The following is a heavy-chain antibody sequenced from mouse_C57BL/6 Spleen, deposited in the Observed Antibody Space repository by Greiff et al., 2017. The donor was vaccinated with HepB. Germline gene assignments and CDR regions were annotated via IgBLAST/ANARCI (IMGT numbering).Heavy chain of an antibody. J-gene: IGHJ3*02. CDR2: IYPGDGDT. CDR1: GYTFTSYW. CDR3: ARPYGY. Sequence: VQLQQSGAELVKPGASVKLSCKASGYTFTSYWMHWVKQRPGQGLEWIGRIYPGDGDTNYNGKFKGKATLTADKSSSTAYMQLSSLTSEDSAVYFCARPYGYWGQGTLVTVSA. V-gene: IGHV1-82*01.